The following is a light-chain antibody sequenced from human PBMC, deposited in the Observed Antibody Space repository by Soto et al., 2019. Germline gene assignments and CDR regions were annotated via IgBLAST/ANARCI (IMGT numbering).Light chain of an antibody. CDR3: QQTYGTPLT. CDR1: QSISRY. V-gene: IGKV1-39*01. J-gene: IGKJ4*01. CDR2: ATS. Sequence: DIQMTQSPSFLSASVGDRVTITCRASQSISRYLNWYRQKPGKAPELLIYATSHLQSEVPSRFSGSGSGPDFTLTVSSLQPEDFATYYCQQTYGTPLTFGGGTKVEIK.